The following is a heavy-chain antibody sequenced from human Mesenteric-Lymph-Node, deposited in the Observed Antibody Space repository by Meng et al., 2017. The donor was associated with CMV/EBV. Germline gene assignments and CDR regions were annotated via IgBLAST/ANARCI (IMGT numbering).Heavy chain of an antibody. Sequence: GESLKLSCAGSGFTFSTYEMNWVRQAPGKGLEWVSYISSSGNTIYYADSVKGRFTITRDNAKNSLYLQMNSLRAEDTAVYYCAREGGAAAVYYYYNGMDVWGQGTTVTVSS. D-gene: IGHD6-13*01. CDR1: GFTFSTYE. CDR2: ISSSGNTI. J-gene: IGHJ6*02. V-gene: IGHV3-48*03. CDR3: AREGGAAAVYYYYNGMDV.